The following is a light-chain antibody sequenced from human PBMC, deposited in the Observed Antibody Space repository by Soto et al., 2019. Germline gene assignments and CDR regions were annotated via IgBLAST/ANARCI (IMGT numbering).Light chain of an antibody. CDR1: QSLVHSDGDTY. J-gene: IGKJ2*01. V-gene: IGKV2-24*01. CDR2: KIS. CDR3: MQATPYPYT. Sequence: IVMTQSPLSSPVTLGQSASISCRSSQSLVHSDGDTYLSWLKQRPGHPPRLLIYKISHRLSGVPDRFSGSGAGTDFTLKISSVEAEDVGIYYCMQATPYPYTFGQGTKLEIK.